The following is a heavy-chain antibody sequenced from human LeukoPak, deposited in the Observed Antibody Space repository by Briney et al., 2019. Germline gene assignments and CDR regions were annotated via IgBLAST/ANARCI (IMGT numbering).Heavy chain of an antibody. Sequence: GRSLRLSCAASGFTFSSYGMHWVRQAPGKGLEWVAVISYDGSNKYYADSVKGRFTISRDNSKNTLYLQMNSLRAEDTVVYYCAKDEGIAAAVYWGQGTLVTVSS. J-gene: IGHJ4*02. D-gene: IGHD6-13*01. V-gene: IGHV3-30*18. CDR1: GFTFSSYG. CDR2: ISYDGSNK. CDR3: AKDEGIAAAVY.